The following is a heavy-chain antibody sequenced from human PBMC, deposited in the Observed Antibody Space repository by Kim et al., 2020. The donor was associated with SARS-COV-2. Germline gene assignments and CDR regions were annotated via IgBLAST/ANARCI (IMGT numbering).Heavy chain of an antibody. CDR1: GFTFSNFS. CDR2: ISSSSKTI. D-gene: IGHD3-3*01. J-gene: IGHJ4*02. V-gene: IGHV3-48*02. Sequence: GGSLRLSCAASGFTFSNFSINWVRQAPGKGLEWISYISSSSKTIYYADSVRGRFTISRDNAKNSLYLQMNSLRDEDKAVYYCARVLWTGYSADYWGQGTLVTVSS. CDR3: ARVLWTGYSADY.